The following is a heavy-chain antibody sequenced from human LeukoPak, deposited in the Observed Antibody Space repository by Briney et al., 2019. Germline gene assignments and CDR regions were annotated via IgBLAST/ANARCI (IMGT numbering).Heavy chain of an antibody. Sequence: DSVKVSCKASGYTFTGYYMHWVRQAPGQGLEWMGWINPNSGGTNYAQKFQGRVTMTRDTSISTAYMELSRLRSDDTAVYYCARGGPGYYDSSGYYQTYYYYMDVWGKGTTVTISS. V-gene: IGHV1-2*02. CDR1: GYTFTGYY. J-gene: IGHJ6*03. CDR2: INPNSGGT. D-gene: IGHD3-22*01. CDR3: ARGGPGYYDSSGYYQTYYYYMDV.